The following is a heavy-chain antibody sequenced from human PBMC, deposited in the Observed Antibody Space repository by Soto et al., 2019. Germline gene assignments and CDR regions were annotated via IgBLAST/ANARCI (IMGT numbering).Heavy chain of an antibody. D-gene: IGHD6-19*01. Sequence: QVQLVQSGAEVKKPGSSVRVSCKTSGGTFSSYAIDWVRQAPGQGLEWMGEIIPIFGTVNYAQNFQGRVTFTADASTSTAYMDLASLTSDDTAVYYCARDAIAVTGTDYWGQGTLVIVSS. CDR3: ARDAIAVTGTDY. CDR2: IIPIFGTV. CDR1: GGTFSSYA. J-gene: IGHJ4*02. V-gene: IGHV1-69*01.